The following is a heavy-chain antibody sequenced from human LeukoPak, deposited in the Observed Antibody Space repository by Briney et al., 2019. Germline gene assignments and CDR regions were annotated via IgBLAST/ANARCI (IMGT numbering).Heavy chain of an antibody. V-gene: IGHV3-21*04. CDR2: ISSSSSYI. CDR1: GFTFSSYS. CDR3: AKPVDVVVVSGDY. Sequence: GGSLRLSCAASGFTFSSYSMNWVRQAPGKGLEWVSSISSSSSYIYYADSVKGRFTISRDNAKNSLYLQMNSLRAEDTAVYYCAKPVDVVVVSGDYWVQGTLVTVSS. D-gene: IGHD2-2*01. J-gene: IGHJ4*02.